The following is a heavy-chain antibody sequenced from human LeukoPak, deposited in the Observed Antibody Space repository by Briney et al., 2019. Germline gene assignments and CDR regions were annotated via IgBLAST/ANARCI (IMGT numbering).Heavy chain of an antibody. CDR3: ARDRESNYLYDY. Sequence: ASVKVSCKASGYTFTGYYMHWVRQAPGQGLEWMGRINPNSGGTNYAQKFQGRVTMTRDTSISTAYTELSRLRSDDTAVYYCARDRESNYLYDYWGQGTLVTVSS. V-gene: IGHV1-2*06. CDR1: GYTFTGYY. J-gene: IGHJ4*02. CDR2: INPNSGGT. D-gene: IGHD4-11*01.